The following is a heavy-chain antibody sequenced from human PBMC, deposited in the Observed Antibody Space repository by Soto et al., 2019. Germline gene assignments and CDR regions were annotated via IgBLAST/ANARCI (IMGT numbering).Heavy chain of an antibody. Sequence: QVQLQESGPGLVKPSQTLSLTCTVSGGSISSGGYYWSWIRQHPGKGLEWIGYIYYSGSTYYNPSLQSRVTISVDTSKNQFSLKLSSVTAADTAVYYCARDLLTGDRANWYFDLWGRGTLVTVSS. J-gene: IGHJ2*01. CDR1: GGSISSGGYY. V-gene: IGHV4-31*03. CDR2: IYYSGST. CDR3: ARDLLTGDRANWYFDL. D-gene: IGHD7-27*01.